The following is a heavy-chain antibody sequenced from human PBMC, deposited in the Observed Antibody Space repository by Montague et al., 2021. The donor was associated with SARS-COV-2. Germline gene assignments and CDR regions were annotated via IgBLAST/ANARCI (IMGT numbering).Heavy chain of an antibody. D-gene: IGHD4-17*01. Sequence: SETLSLTCTVSGGSISSSSYYWGWIRRPPGKGLEWIGSIYYSGSTYYNLSLKSRVTIGVDTSKNQLSLKLSAVTAADTAVYYCARDYGDYGSGYYYGMGVWGQGTTGPVSS. CDR1: GGSISSSSYY. CDR2: IYYSGST. V-gene: IGHV4-39*07. CDR3: ARDYGDYGSGYYYGMGV. J-gene: IGHJ6*01.